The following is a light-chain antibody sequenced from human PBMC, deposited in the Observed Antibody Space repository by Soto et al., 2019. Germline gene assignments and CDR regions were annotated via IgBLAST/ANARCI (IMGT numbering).Light chain of an antibody. Sequence: QSVLTQSASVSGSPGQSITISCTGASSEVGAYNYVSWYQQHPGKAPKLIIYDVSNRPSGVSNRFSGSKSGNTASLTISALQAEDEADYYCSSFTSSSTRVFGTGTKVTVL. J-gene: IGLJ1*01. CDR2: DVS. CDR1: SSEVGAYNY. V-gene: IGLV2-14*01. CDR3: SSFTSSSTRV.